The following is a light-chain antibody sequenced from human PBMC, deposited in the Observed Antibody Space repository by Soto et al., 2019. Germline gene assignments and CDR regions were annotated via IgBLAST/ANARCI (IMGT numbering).Light chain of an antibody. CDR2: EVR. J-gene: IGLJ1*01. V-gene: IGLV2-8*01. CDR3: RSYAGSDTFV. CDR1: SSDVGGYNY. Sequence: QSALTQPPSASGSPGQSVTISCTGTSSDVGGYNYVSWYQQHPGKAPKLMIYEVRERPSGVPDRFSGSKSGNTASLTVSGLQAEDDADYYCRSYAGSDTFVFGTGTKLTVL.